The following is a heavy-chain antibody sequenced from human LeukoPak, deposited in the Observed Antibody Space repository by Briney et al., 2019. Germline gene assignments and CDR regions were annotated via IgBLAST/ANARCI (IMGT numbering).Heavy chain of an antibody. CDR2: INPNSGGT. D-gene: IGHD3-10*01. Sequence: ASVKVSCKASGYTFTGYYMHWVRQALGQGLEWLGRINPNSGGTNYAQKFQGRVTMTRDTSISTAYMELSRLRSDDTAVYYCARSYYYGSGSLDYWGQGTLVTVSS. J-gene: IGHJ4*02. CDR1: GYTFTGYY. CDR3: ARSYYYGSGSLDY. V-gene: IGHV1-2*06.